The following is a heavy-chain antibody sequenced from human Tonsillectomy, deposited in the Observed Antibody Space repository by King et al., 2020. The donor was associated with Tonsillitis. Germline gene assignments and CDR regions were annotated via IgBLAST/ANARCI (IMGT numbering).Heavy chain of an antibody. CDR3: VRDERPANSGMYYAAFDN. Sequence: VQLVESGGGLVQSGGSLRLSCAASGFTFSGSWMTWVRQAPGKGLEWVANIKPDGSVKSYVESVKDRFTISRDNAKKSLYLQMNSLRAEDTAVYYCVRDERPANSGMYYAAFDNWGQGTMVTVSS. CDR1: GFTFSGSW. CDR2: IKPDGSVK. J-gene: IGHJ3*02. D-gene: IGHD1-26*01. V-gene: IGHV3-7*01.